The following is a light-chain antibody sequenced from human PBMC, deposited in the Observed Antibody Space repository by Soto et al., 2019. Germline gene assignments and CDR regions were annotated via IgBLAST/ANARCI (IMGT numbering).Light chain of an antibody. CDR2: DAS. CDR3: QQYNSYSWT. Sequence: DIQMTQSPSTLSASVGDRVTITCRASQSMSTWWAWYQQKAGKAPKFLISDASSLQSGVPSRFSGSGSETEVSLTISSLQPDDFATYFCQQYNSYSWTFGQGTKVEIK. J-gene: IGKJ1*01. CDR1: QSMSTW. V-gene: IGKV1-5*01.